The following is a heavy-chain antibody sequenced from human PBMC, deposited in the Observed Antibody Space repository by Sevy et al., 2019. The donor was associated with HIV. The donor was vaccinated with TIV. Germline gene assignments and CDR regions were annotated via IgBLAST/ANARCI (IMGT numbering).Heavy chain of an antibody. D-gene: IGHD6-19*01. CDR2: IKLDGSQK. J-gene: IGHJ6*02. CDR3: AREATIAVAGSNYYYYGMDV. CDR1: GFTFSSYW. V-gene: IGHV3-7*01. Sequence: GGSLRFSCTVSGFTFSSYWMSWVRQAPGKGLEWVANIKLDGSQKYYVDSVKGRFTISRDNAKNSLFLQMNSLRAEDTAVYYCAREATIAVAGSNYYYYGMDVWGQGTTVTVSS.